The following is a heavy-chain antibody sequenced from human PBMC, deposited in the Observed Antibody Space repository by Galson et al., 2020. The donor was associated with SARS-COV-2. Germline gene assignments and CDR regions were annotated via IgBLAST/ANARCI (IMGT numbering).Heavy chain of an antibody. J-gene: IGHJ1*01. CDR1: GFPFSTYA. Sequence: GGSLRLTCAAYGFPFSTYAMHWVRQAPGKGLEWVADITYDGSYKHDVDSLKGRFTISRDNSKNTLYLQMNSLRPEDTAVYYCASSPSIAGSGTRFSFQHWGQGTLVTVSS. D-gene: IGHD6-6*01. V-gene: IGHV3-30*01. CDR2: ITYDGSYK. CDR3: ASSPSIAGSGTRFSFQH.